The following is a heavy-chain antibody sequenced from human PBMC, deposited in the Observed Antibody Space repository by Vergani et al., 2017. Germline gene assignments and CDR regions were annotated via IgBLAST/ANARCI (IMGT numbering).Heavy chain of an antibody. CDR3: AREPVSYYDFWSGYYFDY. CDR1: GYTFTGYY. D-gene: IGHD3-3*01. J-gene: IGHJ4*02. CDR2: INPSGGST. V-gene: IGHV1-46*03. Sequence: QVQLVQSGAEVKKPGASVKVSCKASGYTFTGYYMHWVRQAPGQGLEWMGIINPSGGSTSYAQKFQGRVTMTRDTSTSTVYMELSSLRSEDTAVYYCAREPVSYYDFWSGYYFDYWGQGTLVTVSS.